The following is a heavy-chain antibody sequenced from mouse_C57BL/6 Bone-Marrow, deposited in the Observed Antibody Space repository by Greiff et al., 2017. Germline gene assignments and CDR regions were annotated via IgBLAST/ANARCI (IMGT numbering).Heavy chain of an antibody. Sequence: QVQLQQSGAELARPGASVKMSCKASGYTFTSYTMHWVKQRPGQGLEWIGYINPSSGYTKYNQKFKDKATLTADKSSITAYMQLSSLTSEDSAVYYCASSPRFAYWGQGTLVTVSA. CDR2: INPSSGYT. V-gene: IGHV1-4*01. CDR1: GYTFTSYT. CDR3: ASSPRFAY. J-gene: IGHJ3*01.